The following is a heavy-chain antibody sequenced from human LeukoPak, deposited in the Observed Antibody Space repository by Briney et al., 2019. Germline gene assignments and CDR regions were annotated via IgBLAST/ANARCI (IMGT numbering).Heavy chain of an antibody. CDR2: ISYDGSNK. V-gene: IGHV3-30*01. CDR3: ARDGALYYYDSSGLDAFDI. CDR1: GFTFSSYA. D-gene: IGHD3-22*01. Sequence: GRSLRLSCAASGFTFSSYAMHWVRQAPGKGLEWVAVISYDGSNKYYADSVKGRFTISRDNSKNTLYLQMNSLRAEDTAVYYCARDGALYYYDSSGLDAFDIWGQGTMVTVSS. J-gene: IGHJ3*02.